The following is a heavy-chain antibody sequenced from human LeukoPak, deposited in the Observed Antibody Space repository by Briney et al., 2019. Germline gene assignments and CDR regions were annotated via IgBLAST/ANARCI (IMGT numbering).Heavy chain of an antibody. CDR1: GYTFTGYY. Sequence: ASVKVSCKASGYTFTGYYMHWVRQAPGQGLEWMGWINPNSGGTNYAQKFQGWVTMTRDTSISKAYMELSRLRSDDTAVYYCARVSDGYDPYFDYWGQGTLVTVSS. J-gene: IGHJ4*02. CDR3: ARVSDGYDPYFDY. V-gene: IGHV1-2*04. CDR2: INPNSGGT. D-gene: IGHD5-24*01.